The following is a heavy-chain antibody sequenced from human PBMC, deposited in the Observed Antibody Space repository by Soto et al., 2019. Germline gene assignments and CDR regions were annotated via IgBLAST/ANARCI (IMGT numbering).Heavy chain of an antibody. CDR3: ARDSSGWYSAEGPVLH. CDR2: INPNGGST. D-gene: IGHD6-19*01. J-gene: IGHJ4*02. Sequence: GASVKVSCKAPADTFTSYYIHWVRQAPGHGLEWMGIINPNGGSTRFAQTLQGRITMTTDTSTSTVYMELSRLRSDDTAVYYCARDSSGWYSAEGPVLHWGQGTLVTVSS. V-gene: IGHV1-46*01. CDR1: ADTFTSYY.